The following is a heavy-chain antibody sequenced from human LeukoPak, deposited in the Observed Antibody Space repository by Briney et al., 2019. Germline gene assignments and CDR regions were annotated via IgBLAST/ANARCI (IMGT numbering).Heavy chain of an antibody. CDR1: VYTFTSYD. Sequence: ASVKVSCKASVYTFTSYDINWVRQATGQGLEWRGWMNPNSGNTGDAQKFQGRVTITRNTSISTAYMELSSLRSEDTAVYYCARVAYDSSGSKVDYWGQGTLVTVSS. J-gene: IGHJ4*02. CDR3: ARVAYDSSGSKVDY. V-gene: IGHV1-8*03. D-gene: IGHD3-22*01. CDR2: MNPNSGNT.